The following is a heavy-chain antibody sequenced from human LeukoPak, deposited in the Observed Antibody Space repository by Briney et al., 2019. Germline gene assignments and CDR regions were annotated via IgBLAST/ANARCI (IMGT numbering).Heavy chain of an antibody. CDR2: IYYRGST. CDR1: GGSISSYY. V-gene: IGHV4-59*01. J-gene: IGHJ4*02. Sequence: PSETLSLTCTVSGGSISSYYWSWIRKPPGKGLEWIGYIYYRGSTDYNPSLKSRVTISVDTSKDQFSLKLSSVTAADTAVYYCARGMVRGVINPFDYWGQGTLVTVSS. CDR3: ARGMVRGVINPFDY. D-gene: IGHD3-10*01.